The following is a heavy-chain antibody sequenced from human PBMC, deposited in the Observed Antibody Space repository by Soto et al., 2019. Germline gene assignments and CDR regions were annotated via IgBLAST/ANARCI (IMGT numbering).Heavy chain of an antibody. Sequence: GGSLRLSCAASGFTFSSYAMSWVRQAPGKGLEWVSAISGSGGSTYYADSVKGRFTISGANSKNTLYLQMTSLRAEDTAVYYCAMPRRREYSSSSFDYWGQGTLVTVSS. CDR3: AMPRRREYSSSSFDY. CDR2: ISGSGGST. D-gene: IGHD6-6*01. V-gene: IGHV3-23*01. CDR1: GFTFSSYA. J-gene: IGHJ4*02.